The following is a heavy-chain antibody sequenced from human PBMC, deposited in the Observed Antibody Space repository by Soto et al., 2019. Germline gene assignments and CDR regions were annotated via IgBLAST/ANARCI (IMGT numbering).Heavy chain of an antibody. J-gene: IGHJ4*02. V-gene: IGHV3-74*01. CDR2: INSDGSST. D-gene: IGHD3-22*01. CDR1: GFTFSSYW. Sequence: EVQLVESGGGLVQPGGSLRLSCAASGFTFSSYWMHWVRQAPGKGLVWVSRINSDGSSTSYADSVKGRFTISRDNAKKTLYLQMNGLRAEDTAVYYCVIDGAHYDSSGYYDYWGQGSLVTVSS. CDR3: VIDGAHYDSSGYYDY.